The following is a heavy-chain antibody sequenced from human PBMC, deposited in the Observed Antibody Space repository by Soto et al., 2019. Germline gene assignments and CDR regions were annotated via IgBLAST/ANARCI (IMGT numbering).Heavy chain of an antibody. D-gene: IGHD3-3*01. CDR3: ARAQLLRFLEWLYPSTDYYGMDV. CDR1: GFTFSSYA. CDR2: ISYDGSNK. Sequence: PGGSLRLSCAASGFTFSSYAMHWVRQAPGKGLEWVAVISYDGSNKYYADSVKGRFTISRDNSKNTLYLQMNSLRAEDTAVYYCARAQLLRFLEWLYPSTDYYGMDVWGQGTTVTVSS. V-gene: IGHV3-30-3*01. J-gene: IGHJ6*02.